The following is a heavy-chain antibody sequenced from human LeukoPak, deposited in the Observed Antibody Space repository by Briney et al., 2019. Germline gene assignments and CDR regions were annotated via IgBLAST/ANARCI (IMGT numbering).Heavy chain of an antibody. D-gene: IGHD2-15*01. CDR3: AKLCSGGSCPFDY. CDR2: INPNSGGT. J-gene: IGHJ4*02. Sequence: ASVKVSCKASGFTFNAYYIHWVRQAPGQGLEWMGWINPNSGGTNYAQKFQGRVTMTRDTSISTAYMELSRLRSDDTAVYYCAKLCSGGSCPFDYWGQGTLVTVSS. V-gene: IGHV1-2*02. CDR1: GFTFNAYY.